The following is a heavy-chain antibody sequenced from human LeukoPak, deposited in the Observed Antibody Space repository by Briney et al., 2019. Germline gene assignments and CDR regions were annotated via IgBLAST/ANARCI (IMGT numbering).Heavy chain of an antibody. CDR3: ARDLGSSWPIYFDY. CDR1: GYTFTGYY. Sequence: GASVQVSCKASGYTFTGYYIHWVRQAPGQGLEWMGWISAYNGNTNYAQKLQGRVTMTTDTSTSTAYMELRSLRSDDTAVYYCARDLGSSWPIYFDYWGQGTLVTVSS. V-gene: IGHV1-18*04. D-gene: IGHD6-13*01. CDR2: ISAYNGNT. J-gene: IGHJ4*02.